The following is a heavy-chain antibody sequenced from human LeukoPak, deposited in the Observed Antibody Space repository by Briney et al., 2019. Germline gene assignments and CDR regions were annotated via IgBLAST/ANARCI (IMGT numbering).Heavy chain of an antibody. CDR1: GYTLTSYG. D-gene: IGHD5-12*01. CDR3: AREQRSRVFNSGYDDFDY. CDR2: ISAYNGNT. V-gene: IGHV1-18*01. J-gene: IGHJ4*02. Sequence: ASVKVSCKASGYTLTSYGISWVRQAPGQGLEWMGWISAYNGNTNYAQKLQGRVTMTTDTSTSTAYMELRSLRSDDTAVYYCAREQRSRVFNSGYDDFDYWGQGTLVTVSS.